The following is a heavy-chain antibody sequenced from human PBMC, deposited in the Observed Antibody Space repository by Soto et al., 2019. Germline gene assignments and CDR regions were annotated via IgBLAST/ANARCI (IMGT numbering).Heavy chain of an antibody. CDR2: IRSKANIYAT. CDR1: GFTFSVSA. J-gene: IGHJ4*02. CDR3: TTLHYYDSSGARNFDY. V-gene: IGHV3-73*01. Sequence: EVQLVESGGGLIQPGGSLKLSCAASGFTFSVSAVHWVRQASGKGLEWVGRIRSKANIYATTYAASVKGRFTISRDDSKNTAYLQMNSLKTEDTAVYYCTTLHYYDSSGARNFDYWGQGTLVTVSS. D-gene: IGHD3-22*01.